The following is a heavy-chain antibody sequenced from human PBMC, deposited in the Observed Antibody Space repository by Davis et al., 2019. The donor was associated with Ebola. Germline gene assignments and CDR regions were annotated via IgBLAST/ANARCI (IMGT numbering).Heavy chain of an antibody. V-gene: IGHV4-4*02. CDR1: GGSISSSNW. D-gene: IGHD3-10*01. Sequence: PGGSLRLSCAVSGGSISSSNWWSWVRQPPGKGLEWIGEIYHSGSTNYNPSLKSRVTISVDKSKNQCTLKLRSVTAADTAVYYCARESPGMTPRLGHWGQGTLVTVSS. CDR2: IYHSGST. J-gene: IGHJ4*02. CDR3: ARESPGMTPRLGH.